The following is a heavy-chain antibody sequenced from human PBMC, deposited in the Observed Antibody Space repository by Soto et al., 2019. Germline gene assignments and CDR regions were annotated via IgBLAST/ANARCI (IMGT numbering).Heavy chain of an antibody. CDR3: ARDRVVTPLYYGMDV. Sequence: QVQLVQSGAEVKKPGSSVKVSCKASGGTFSSYTISWVRQAPGQGLEWMGRIIPILGIANYAQKFQGRVTSXXDXAXXTAYMELSSLRSEDTAVYYCARDRVVTPLYYGMDVWGQGTTVTVSS. V-gene: IGHV1-69*08. D-gene: IGHD2-15*01. J-gene: IGHJ6*02. CDR2: IIPILGIA. CDR1: GGTFSSYT.